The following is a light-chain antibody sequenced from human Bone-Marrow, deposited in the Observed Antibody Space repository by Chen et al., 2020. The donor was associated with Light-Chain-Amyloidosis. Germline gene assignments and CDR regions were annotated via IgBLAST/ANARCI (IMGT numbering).Light chain of an antibody. CDR3: QQRSNWPPT. Sequence: EIVLTQSPATLSLSPGERATLSCRASQSVTTYLAWYQQKPGQAPRLLIDDASNRASGIPARFSGSGSGTDFTLTISGLEAEDFAVYYCQQRSNWPPTFGGGTKVEIK. J-gene: IGKJ4*01. V-gene: IGKV3-11*01. CDR2: DAS. CDR1: QSVTTY.